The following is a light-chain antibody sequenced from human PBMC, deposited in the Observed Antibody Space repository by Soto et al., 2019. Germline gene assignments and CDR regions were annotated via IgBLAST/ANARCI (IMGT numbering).Light chain of an antibody. CDR2: EVS. CDR1: SSDVGGYNS. CDR3: SSYTSSNTLI. V-gene: IGLV2-14*03. J-gene: IGLJ2*01. Sequence: QSVLTQPASVSGSPGQSITISCTGTSSDVGGYNSVSWYQQHPGKVPKLMIFEVSARPSGVSNRFSGSKSGNTASLKISGLQAEDEADYYCSSYTSSNTLIFGGGTKLTVL.